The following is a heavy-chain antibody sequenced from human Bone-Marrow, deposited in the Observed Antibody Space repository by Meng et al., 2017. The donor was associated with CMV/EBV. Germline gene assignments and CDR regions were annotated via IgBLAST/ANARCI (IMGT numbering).Heavy chain of an antibody. Sequence: GGSLRLSCAASGFTFSGYWMSWVRQPPGKGLEWVANIKYDGSEIEYVDSVEGRFTTSRDNAKNSLYLQMNSLGVEETAVYYGARGILRRSDSWGQGNLVNVSS. CDR3: ARGILRRSDS. CDR2: IKYDGSEI. V-gene: IGHV3-7*01. CDR1: GFTFSGYW. J-gene: IGHJ5*01. D-gene: IGHD3-3*02.